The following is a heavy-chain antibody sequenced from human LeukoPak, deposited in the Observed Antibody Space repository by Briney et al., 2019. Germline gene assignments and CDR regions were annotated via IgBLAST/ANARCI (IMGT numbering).Heavy chain of an antibody. V-gene: IGHV4-34*01. Sequence: SEILSLTCAVYGGSFSGYYWSWIRQPPGKGLEWIGEINHSGSTNYNPSLKSRVTISVDTSKNQFSLKLSSVTAADTAVYYCARGGIAAKFDPWGQGTLVTVSS. CDR3: ARGGIAAKFDP. CDR1: GGSFSGYY. D-gene: IGHD6-25*01. J-gene: IGHJ5*02. CDR2: INHSGST.